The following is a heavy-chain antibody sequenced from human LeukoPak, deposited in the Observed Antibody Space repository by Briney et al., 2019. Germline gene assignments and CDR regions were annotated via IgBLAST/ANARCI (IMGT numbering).Heavy chain of an antibody. CDR2: IYYSGST. D-gene: IGHD2-2*01. Sequence: SETLSLTCTVSGGSISSYYWSWIRQPPGKGLEWIGYIYYSGSTNYNPSLKSRVTISLDTSKNQFSLKLSSVTAADTAVYYCARVVRDIVVVPAAAPTYYYYYMDVWGKGTTVTVSS. V-gene: IGHV4-59*01. J-gene: IGHJ6*03. CDR3: ARVVRDIVVVPAAAPTYYYYYMDV. CDR1: GGSISSYY.